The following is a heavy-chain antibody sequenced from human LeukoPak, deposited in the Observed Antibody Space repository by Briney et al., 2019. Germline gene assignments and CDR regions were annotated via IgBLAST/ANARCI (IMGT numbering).Heavy chain of an antibody. CDR3: ARGPYGITIFGVVIPGDEYYFDY. CDR2: INHSGST. V-gene: IGHV4-34*01. J-gene: IGHJ4*02. D-gene: IGHD3-3*01. Sequence: TSETLSLTCAVYGGSFSGYYWSWIRQPPGKGLEWIGEINHSGSTNYNPSLKSRVTISVDTSKNQFSLKLSSVTAADTAVYYRARGPYGITIFGVVIPGDEYYFDYWGQGTLVTVSS. CDR1: GGSFSGYY.